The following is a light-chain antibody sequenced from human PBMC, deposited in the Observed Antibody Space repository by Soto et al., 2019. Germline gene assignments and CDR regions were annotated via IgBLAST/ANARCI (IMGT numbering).Light chain of an antibody. V-gene: IGKV1-13*02. CDR1: QDIRGA. CDR2: DVS. CDR3: QQFNTYPIT. Sequence: AIQLTQSPSSLSASVGDRVTITCRASQDIRGALAWYQQKPGKPPKLLIFDVSSLQSGVPSRFSGSGSGTDFTLTISSLQPGDFATYYCQQFNTYPITFGQGPRLEIK. J-gene: IGKJ5*01.